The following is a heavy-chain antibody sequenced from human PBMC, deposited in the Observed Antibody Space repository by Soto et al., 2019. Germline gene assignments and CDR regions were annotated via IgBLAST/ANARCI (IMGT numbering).Heavy chain of an antibody. CDR3: ARTMYYDILTGYPSVFDY. V-gene: IGHV1-18*01. CDR2: ISAYNGNT. D-gene: IGHD3-9*01. CDR1: GYTFTSYG. J-gene: IGHJ4*02. Sequence: QVQLVQSGAEVKKPGASVKVSCKASGYTFTSYGISWVRQAPGQGLEWMGWISAYNGNTNYAQKLQGRVTMTTDTSTSTAYMELRSLRSDDTAVYYCARTMYYDILTGYPSVFDYWGQGTLVTVSS.